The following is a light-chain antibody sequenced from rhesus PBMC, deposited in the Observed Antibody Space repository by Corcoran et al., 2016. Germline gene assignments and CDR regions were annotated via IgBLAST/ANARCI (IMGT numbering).Light chain of an antibody. Sequence: QAAPTQSPSVSGSPGQSVTISCTGASSDIGGYNRVSWYQQYPGKAPKLMIYEVNKRPSGVSERFSGSKSGNTASLTISGLQAEDEAHYYCSSYSSISTFIFGAGTRLIVL. CDR2: EVN. CDR3: SSYSSISTFI. J-gene: IGLJ1*01. CDR1: SSDIGGYNR. V-gene: IGLV2-13*03.